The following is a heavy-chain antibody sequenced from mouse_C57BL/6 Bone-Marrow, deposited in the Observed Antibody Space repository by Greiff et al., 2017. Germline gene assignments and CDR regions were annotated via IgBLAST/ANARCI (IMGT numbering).Heavy chain of an antibody. Sequence: QVQLKQSGAELVRPGASVTLSCKASGYTFTDYEMHWVKQTPVHGLEWIGAIDPETGGTAYNQKFTGKAILTADKSSSTAYMELRSLTSEDSAVYYCTREGLWGQGTLVTVSA. CDR2: IDPETGGT. D-gene: IGHD3-1*01. V-gene: IGHV1-15*01. CDR3: TREGL. CDR1: GYTFTDYE. J-gene: IGHJ3*01.